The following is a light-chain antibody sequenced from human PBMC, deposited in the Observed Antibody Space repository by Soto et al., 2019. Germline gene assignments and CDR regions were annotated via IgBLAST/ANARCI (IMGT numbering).Light chain of an antibody. CDR3: QQCATPPLT. CDR1: QSVGNNY. V-gene: IGKV3-20*01. CDR2: DAS. Sequence: DIVLTQSPGTLSLSPGERATLSCRASQSVGNNYIAWYQQKPGQAPRLLIYDASSRATGIPDRFSGSGSGTDFTLTINRLEPEDFAVYYCQQCATPPLTFGQWTRVEIK. J-gene: IGKJ1*01.